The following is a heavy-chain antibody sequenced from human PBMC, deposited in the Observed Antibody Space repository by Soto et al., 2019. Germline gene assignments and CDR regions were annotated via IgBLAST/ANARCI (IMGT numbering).Heavy chain of an antibody. J-gene: IGHJ4*02. D-gene: IGHD6-6*01. V-gene: IGHV3-33*01. CDR1: GFTFSSYG. CDR2: IWYDGSNK. CDR3: ARESTIFEYSSSTNFDY. Sequence: GGSLRLSCAASGFTFSSYGMHWVRQAPGKGLEWVAVIWYDGSNKYYADSVKGRFTISRDNSKNTLYLQMNSLRAEDTAVYYCARESTIFEYSSSTNFDYWGQGTLVTVSS.